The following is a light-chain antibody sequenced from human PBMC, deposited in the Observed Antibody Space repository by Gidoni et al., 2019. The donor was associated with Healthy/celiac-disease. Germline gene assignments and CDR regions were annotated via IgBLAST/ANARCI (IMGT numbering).Light chain of an antibody. CDR3: LSADSSGTPWV. V-gene: IGLV3-16*01. CDR2: KDS. J-gene: IGLJ3*02. CDR1: ALPKKY. Sequence: SYELTQPPSVSVSLGQMARITCSGEALPKKYAYWYQQKPGQFPVLVIYKDSGRPSGIPERFSGSSSGTIVTLTISGVQAEDEADYYCLSADSSGTPWVFGGGTKLTVL.